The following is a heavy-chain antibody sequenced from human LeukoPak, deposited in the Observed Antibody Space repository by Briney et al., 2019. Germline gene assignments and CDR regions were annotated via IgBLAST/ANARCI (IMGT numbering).Heavy chain of an antibody. CDR2: ISGSGGST. V-gene: IGHV3-23*01. CDR3: AKDLAYSGSYRGFFDY. CDR1: GFTFSSYA. D-gene: IGHD1-26*01. Sequence: PGGSLRLSCAASGFTFSSYAMSWVRQAPGKGLEWVSAISGSGGSTYYADSVKGRFTIPRDNSKNTLYLQMNSLRAEDTAVYYCAKDLAYSGSYRGFFDYWGQGTLVTVSS. J-gene: IGHJ4*02.